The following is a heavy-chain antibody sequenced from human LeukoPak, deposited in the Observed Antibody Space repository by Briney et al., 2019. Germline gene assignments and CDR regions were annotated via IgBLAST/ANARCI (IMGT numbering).Heavy chain of an antibody. CDR2: ISDDDGSI. D-gene: IGHD6-19*01. CDR1: GFSFSSYE. J-gene: IGHJ4*02. CDR3: ARVEQWLGTVDY. Sequence: GGSLRLSCEAFGFSFSSYEMNWVRQAPGKGLEWVSYISDDDGSIHYADSVKGRFTISRDNAKNSLYLQMNSLRAEDTAVYYCARVEQWLGTVDYWGQGTLVTVSS. V-gene: IGHV3-48*03.